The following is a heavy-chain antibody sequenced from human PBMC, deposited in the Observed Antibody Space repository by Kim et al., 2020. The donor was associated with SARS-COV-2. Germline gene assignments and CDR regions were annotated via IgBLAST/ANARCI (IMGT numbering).Heavy chain of an antibody. CDR1: GFTFSSYA. CDR3: ARSSPSMVDAFDI. V-gene: IGHV3-30*04. J-gene: IGHJ3*02. Sequence: GGSLRLSCAASGFTFSSYAMHWVRQAPGKGLEWVAVISYDGSNKYYADSVKGRFTISRDNSKNTLYLQMNSLRAEDTAVYYCARSSPSMVDAFDIWGQGT. CDR2: ISYDGSNK. D-gene: IGHD3-10*01.